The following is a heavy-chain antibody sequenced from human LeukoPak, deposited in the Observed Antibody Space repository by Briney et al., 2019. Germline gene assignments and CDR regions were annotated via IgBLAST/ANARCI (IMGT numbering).Heavy chain of an antibody. V-gene: IGHV4-34*01. D-gene: IGHD3-9*01. Sequence: SETLSLTCAVYGGSFSGYYWSWIRQPPGKGLEWIGSIYRSGSTYYNPSLKSRVTISVDTSKNQFSLKLSSVTAADTAVYYCARDLWLLGYDYWGQGTLVTVSS. CDR1: GGSFSGYY. J-gene: IGHJ4*02. CDR2: IYRSGST. CDR3: ARDLWLLGYDY.